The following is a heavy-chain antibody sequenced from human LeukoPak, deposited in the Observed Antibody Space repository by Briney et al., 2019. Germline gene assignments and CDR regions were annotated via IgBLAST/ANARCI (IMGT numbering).Heavy chain of an antibody. CDR2: INHSGST. CDR3: ARGYSNIDY. CDR1: GGSISTYY. D-gene: IGHD4-11*01. V-gene: IGHV4-34*01. Sequence: SETLSLTCTVSGGSISTYYWNWIRQPPGKGLEWIGEINHSGSTNYNPSLKSRVTISVDTSKNQFSLKLSSVTAADTAVYYCARGYSNIDYWGQGTLVTVSS. J-gene: IGHJ4*02.